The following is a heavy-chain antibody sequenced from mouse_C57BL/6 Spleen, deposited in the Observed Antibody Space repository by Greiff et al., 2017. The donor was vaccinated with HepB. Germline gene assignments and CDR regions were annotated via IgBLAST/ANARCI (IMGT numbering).Heavy chain of an antibody. CDR2: INPNYGTT. CDR1: GYSFTDYN. J-gene: IGHJ3*01. D-gene: IGHD1-1*01. CDR3: ARWGYYGSSTGFAY. V-gene: IGHV1-39*01. Sequence: QLQQSGPELVKPGASVKISCKASGYSFTDYNMNWVKQSNGKSLEWIGVINPNYGTTSYNQKFKGKATLTVDQSSSTAYMQLNSLTSEDSAVYYCARWGYYGSSTGFAYWGQGTLVTVSA.